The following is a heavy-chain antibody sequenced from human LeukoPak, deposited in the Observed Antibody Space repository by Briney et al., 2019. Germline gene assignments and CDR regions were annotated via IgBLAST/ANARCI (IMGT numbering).Heavy chain of an antibody. D-gene: IGHD2-15*01. CDR1: GGSISSYY. Sequence: SETLSLTCTVSGGSISSYYWSWIRQPPGKGLEWIGYIYYSGSTNYNPSLKSRVTISVDTSKNQFSLKLTSVTAADTAVYYCARSVEGYCSGGSCYSYYYYMDVWGKGTTVTVSS. J-gene: IGHJ6*03. V-gene: IGHV4-59*01. CDR2: IYYSGST. CDR3: ARSVEGYCSGGSCYSYYYYMDV.